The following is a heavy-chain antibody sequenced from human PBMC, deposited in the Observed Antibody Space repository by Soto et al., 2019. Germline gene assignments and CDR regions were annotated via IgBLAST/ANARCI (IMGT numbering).Heavy chain of an antibody. J-gene: IGHJ4*02. Sequence: QVQLVQSGAEMKKPGASVKVSCKASGYTFITYGISWVRQAPGQGLEWMGWISTYNGNTDYAQKFQGRVTMTTDTSTSTAYMELGSLISDDTPVYYCARRSYFDYWGQGTLVTVSS. V-gene: IGHV1-18*01. CDR1: GYTFITYG. CDR2: ISTYNGNT. CDR3: ARRSYFDY.